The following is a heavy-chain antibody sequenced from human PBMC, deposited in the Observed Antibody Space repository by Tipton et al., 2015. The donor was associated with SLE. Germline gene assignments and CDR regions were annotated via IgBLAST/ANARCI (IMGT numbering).Heavy chain of an antibody. Sequence: GSLRLSYAASGFTFSNAWLSWVRQAPGKGLEWVGRIKSKTDGGTTDYAAPVKGRFTISRDDSKNTLYLQMNSLKTEDTAVYYCSTGPGGCTSCYNAFDIWGQGTMVTVSS. CDR3: STGPGGCTSCYNAFDI. V-gene: IGHV3-15*01. D-gene: IGHD2-2*02. CDR1: GFTFSNAW. CDR2: IKSKTDGGTT. J-gene: IGHJ3*02.